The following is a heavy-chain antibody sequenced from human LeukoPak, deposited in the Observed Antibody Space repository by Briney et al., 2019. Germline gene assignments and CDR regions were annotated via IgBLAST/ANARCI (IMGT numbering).Heavy chain of an antibody. Sequence: TLSLTCTASGGSISSYYWSWIRQPPGKALEWLALIYWDDDKRYSPSLKSRLTITKDTSKNQVVLTMTNMDPVDTATYYCAHTLFDYYDSSGYYYFDYWGQGTLVTVSS. CDR2: IYWDDDK. CDR3: AHTLFDYYDSSGYYYFDY. D-gene: IGHD3-22*01. CDR1: GGSISSYYW. V-gene: IGHV2-5*08. J-gene: IGHJ4*02.